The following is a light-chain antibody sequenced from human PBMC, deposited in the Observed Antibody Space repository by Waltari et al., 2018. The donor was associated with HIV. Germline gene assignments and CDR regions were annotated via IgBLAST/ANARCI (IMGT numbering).Light chain of an antibody. V-gene: IGLV1-44*01. CDR2: RDV. Sequence: QPVLTQSPSASGTPAQSVIIHRFVTISNIGSMTVICYRQLPGPAPKLLIYRDVKRPSGVPDRFSGSKSGTSASLAISGLQSEEEADYYWAAWDDSLNSYVFGPGTKVTVL. CDR1: ISNIGSMT. J-gene: IGLJ1*01. CDR3: AAWDDSLNSYV.